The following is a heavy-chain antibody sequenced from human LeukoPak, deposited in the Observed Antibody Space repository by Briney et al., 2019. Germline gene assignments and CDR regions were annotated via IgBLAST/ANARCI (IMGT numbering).Heavy chain of an antibody. Sequence: SETLSLTCTVSGGSISNSRYYWGWIRQPPGKELEWIASIFYGGSTHYNPSLKSRVTILVDTSKNQFSLKLSSVTAAETAVYYCARGRTVTGGFDIWGQGTMVTVSS. J-gene: IGHJ3*02. CDR1: GGSISNSRYY. D-gene: IGHD4-17*01. V-gene: IGHV4-39*07. CDR3: ARGRTVTGGFDI. CDR2: IFYGGST.